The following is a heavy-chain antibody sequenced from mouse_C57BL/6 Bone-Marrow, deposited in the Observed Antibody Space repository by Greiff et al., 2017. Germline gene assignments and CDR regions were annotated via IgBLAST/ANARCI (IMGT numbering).Heavy chain of an antibody. CDR1: GYTFTDYE. J-gene: IGHJ2*01. Sequence: VQLKESGAELVRPGASVTLSCKASGYTFTDYEMHWVKQTPVHGLEWIGAIDPENGGTAYNQKFKGKAILTADKTSSTAYMDLRSLTSEDSAVYYWTRLYDGYYFDYWGQGTILTVSA. CDR3: TRLYDGYYFDY. D-gene: IGHD2-3*01. V-gene: IGHV1-15*01. CDR2: IDPENGGT.